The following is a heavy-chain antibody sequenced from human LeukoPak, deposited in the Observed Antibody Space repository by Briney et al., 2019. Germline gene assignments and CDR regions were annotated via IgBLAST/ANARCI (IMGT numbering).Heavy chain of an antibody. CDR2: INHSGST. D-gene: IGHD5-18*01. CDR1: GGSFSGYY. Sequence: SETLSLTCAVNGGSFSGYYWSWIRQPPGKGLEWIGEINHSGSTNYNPSLKSRVTISVDTSKNQFSLKLSSVTAADTAVYYCARETRGYSYGYAGYFDYWGQGTLVTVSS. J-gene: IGHJ4*02. V-gene: IGHV4-34*01. CDR3: ARETRGYSYGYAGYFDY.